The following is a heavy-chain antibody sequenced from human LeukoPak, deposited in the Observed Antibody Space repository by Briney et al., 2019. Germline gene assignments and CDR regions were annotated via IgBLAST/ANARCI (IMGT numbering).Heavy chain of an antibody. Sequence: GASVKVPCKASGYTFTSYGISWVRQAPGQGLEWMGGIIPIFGTANYAQKFQGRVTITADKSTSTAYMELSSLRSEDTAVYYCARVVSYGYHYYYYMDVWGKGTTVTVSS. CDR3: ARVVSYGYHYYYYMDV. D-gene: IGHD5-18*01. V-gene: IGHV1-69*06. CDR2: IIPIFGTA. J-gene: IGHJ6*03. CDR1: GYTFTSYG.